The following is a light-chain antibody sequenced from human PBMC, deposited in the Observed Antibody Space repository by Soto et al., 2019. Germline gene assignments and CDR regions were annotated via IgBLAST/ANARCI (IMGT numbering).Light chain of an antibody. CDR3: QHYGDPPLS. J-gene: IGKJ4*01. Sequence: DIQMTQSPSSLSVSVGDRVTITCQASQDIINSLNWYQQKPGKAPKLLIYDASNLAVGVPSRFGGSGSGTDFTFTISSLQPEDFATYFCQHYGDPPLSFGGGTKVEIK. CDR1: QDIINS. CDR2: DAS. V-gene: IGKV1-33*01.